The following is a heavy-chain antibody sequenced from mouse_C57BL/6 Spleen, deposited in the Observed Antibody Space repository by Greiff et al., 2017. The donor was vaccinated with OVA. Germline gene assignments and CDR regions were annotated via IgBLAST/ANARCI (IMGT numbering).Heavy chain of an antibody. CDR2: IDPSDSET. Sequence: QVQLKQPGAELVRPGSSVKLSCKASGYTFTSYWMHWVKQRPIQGLEWIGNIDPSDSETHYNQKFKDKATLTVDKSSSTAYMQLSSLTSEDSAVYYCASQGGGVYANYWYFDVWGTGTTVTVSS. J-gene: IGHJ1*03. CDR1: GYTFTSYW. CDR3: ASQGGGVYANYWYFDV. D-gene: IGHD2-1*01. V-gene: IGHV1-52*01.